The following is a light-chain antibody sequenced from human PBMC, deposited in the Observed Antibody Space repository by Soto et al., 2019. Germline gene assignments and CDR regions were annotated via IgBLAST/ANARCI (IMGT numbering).Light chain of an antibody. V-gene: IGKV3-20*01. CDR1: QSISGNY. J-gene: IGKJ2*03. Sequence: ELVLTQSPDSLSLSPGEGATLSCWASQSISGNYLAWYQQKPGRAPRLLIYGASNRATGIPDRFRGSGSGTDFSLTITDLQPDDFATYYCQQYNSYSLSFGQGTKLEV. CDR3: QQYNSYSLS. CDR2: GAS.